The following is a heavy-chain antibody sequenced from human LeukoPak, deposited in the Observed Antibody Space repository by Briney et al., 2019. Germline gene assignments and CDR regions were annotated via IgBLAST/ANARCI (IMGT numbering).Heavy chain of an antibody. V-gene: IGHV4-39*01. Sequence: SETLSLTCTVSGGSISSSSYYWGWIRQPPGKGLEWIGSIYYSGSTYYNPSLKSRVTISVDTSKNQFSLKLSSVTAADTAVYYCARQVVVAATPPGWFDPWGQGTLVTVSS. D-gene: IGHD2-15*01. CDR3: ARQVVVAATPPGWFDP. CDR2: IYYSGST. J-gene: IGHJ5*02. CDR1: GGSISSSSYY.